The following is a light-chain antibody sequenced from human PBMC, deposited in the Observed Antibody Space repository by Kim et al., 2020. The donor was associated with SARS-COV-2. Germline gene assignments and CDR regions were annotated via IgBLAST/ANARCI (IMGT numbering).Light chain of an antibody. J-gene: IGLJ2*01. V-gene: IGLV2-23*02. CDR2: EVN. CDR3: CSYAGSSTVI. Sequence: GQSITISSTGTSSDVGNYNLVSWYHHHPGKAPKLIIYEVNKWPSGVSNRFSGSKSGNTASLTISGLQAEDEADYFCCSYAGSSTVIFGGGTQLTVL. CDR1: SSDVGNYNL.